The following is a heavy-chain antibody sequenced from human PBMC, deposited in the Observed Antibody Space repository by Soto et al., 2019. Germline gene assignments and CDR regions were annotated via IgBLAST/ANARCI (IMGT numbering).Heavy chain of an antibody. D-gene: IGHD6-19*01. Sequence: LSATLSLTCFVSGYSITAGGYYWSWIRHHPGKGLEWIGSFYSSGSIIYNPSLRSRVSISGDTSSNQFSMSLTSVTAADTARYYCARMYSSGSGWFHPWGQGTLVTVSS. V-gene: IGHV4-31*03. CDR2: FYSSGSI. J-gene: IGHJ5*02. CDR1: GYSITAGGYY. CDR3: ARMYSSGSGWFHP.